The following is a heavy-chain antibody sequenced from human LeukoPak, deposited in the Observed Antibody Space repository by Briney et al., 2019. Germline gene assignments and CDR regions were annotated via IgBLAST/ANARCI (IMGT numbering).Heavy chain of an antibody. CDR2: INPRTGDR. V-gene: IGHV1-8*01. J-gene: IGHJ4*02. CDR1: GYTFTSHD. Sequence: ASVTVSCKASGYTFTSHDINWVRQASGQGTEWMGWINPRTGDRGYAQKFQGRVTITRSTSMNTAYMELSSLRSEDTAVYYCTRHTSPTFDYWGQGTLVTVSS. D-gene: IGHD2-2*01. CDR3: TRHTSPTFDY.